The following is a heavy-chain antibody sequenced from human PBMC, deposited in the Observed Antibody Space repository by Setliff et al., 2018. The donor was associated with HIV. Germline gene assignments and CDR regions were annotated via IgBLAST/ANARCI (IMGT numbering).Heavy chain of an antibody. CDR1: GFTFSPYN. CDR2: ISSSSYI. J-gene: IGHJ4*02. Sequence: GGSLRLSCTASGFTFSPYNMNWVRQAPGKGLEWVSSISSSSYIYHADSVRGRFTISRDNAKNSLYLQMHSLRAEDTAVYYCAKGYSSGYALDYWGQGTRVTVSS. CDR3: AKGYSSGYALDY. D-gene: IGHD5-18*01. V-gene: IGHV3-21*01.